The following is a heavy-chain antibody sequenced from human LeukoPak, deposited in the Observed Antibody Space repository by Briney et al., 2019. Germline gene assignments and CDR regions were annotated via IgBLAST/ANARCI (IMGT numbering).Heavy chain of an antibody. CDR1: GGSFSGYY. CDR3: AGGPSSSWYRYYYYYMDV. V-gene: IGHV4-34*01. Sequence: SETLSLTCAVYGGSFSGYYWSWIRQPPGKGLEWIGEINHSGSTNYNPSLKSRVTISVDTSKNQFSLKLSSVTAADTAVYYCAGGPSSSWYRYYYYYMDVWGKGTTVTVSS. J-gene: IGHJ6*03. CDR2: INHSGST. D-gene: IGHD6-13*01.